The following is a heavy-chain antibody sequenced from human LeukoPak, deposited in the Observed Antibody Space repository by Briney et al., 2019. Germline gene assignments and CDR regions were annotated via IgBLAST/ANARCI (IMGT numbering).Heavy chain of an antibody. Sequence: TGGSLRLSCAASGFTFSSYSMNWVRQAPGKGLEWVSSISSSSSYIYYADSVKGRFTISRDNAKNSLYLQMNSLRAEDTAVYYCARDGSYCSSTSCYWGAFDIWGQGTMVTVSS. CDR1: GFTFSSYS. CDR2: ISSSSSYI. CDR3: ARDGSYCSSTSCYWGAFDI. D-gene: IGHD2-2*01. J-gene: IGHJ3*02. V-gene: IGHV3-21*03.